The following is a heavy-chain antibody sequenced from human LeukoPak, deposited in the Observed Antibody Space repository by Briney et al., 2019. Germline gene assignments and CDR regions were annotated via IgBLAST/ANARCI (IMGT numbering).Heavy chain of an antibody. V-gene: IGHV3-72*01. J-gene: IGHJ4*02. CDR3: ARGPDYFDY. Sequence: GGSLRLSCAASGFTFSDHYMDWVRQAPGKGLEWVGRTRNKANSYTTEYAASVKGRFIISRDDSKNSLYLQMNSLKTEDTAVYYCARGPDYFDYWGQGTLVTVSS. CDR1: GFTFSDHY. CDR2: TRNKANSYTT.